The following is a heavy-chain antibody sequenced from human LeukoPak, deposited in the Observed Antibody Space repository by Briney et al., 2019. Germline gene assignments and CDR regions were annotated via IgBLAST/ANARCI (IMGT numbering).Heavy chain of an antibody. CDR3: ARDRPVVGAIDF. CDR2: ISGDRSTI. V-gene: IGHV3-48*04. Sequence: GGSLRLSCGASGFTFSDYAMLWVRQAPGKGLEWTSFISGDRSTIFLADSVRGRFITSRDNAQNSLYLQMNSLRAEDTAVYYCARDRPVVGAIDFWGQGTLVTVSS. CDR1: GFTFSDYA. D-gene: IGHD1-26*01. J-gene: IGHJ4*02.